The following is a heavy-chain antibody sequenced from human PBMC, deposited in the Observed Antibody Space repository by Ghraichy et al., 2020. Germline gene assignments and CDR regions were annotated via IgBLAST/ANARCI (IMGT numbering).Heavy chain of an antibody. Sequence: GGSLRLSCAASGFTFSSYAMSWVRQAPGKGLEWVSAISGSGGSTYYADSVKGRFTISRDNSKNTLYLQMNSLRAEDTAVYYCHHYYDSLDAFGGREAEPHWGQGTLVTVSS. V-gene: IGHV3-23*01. CDR1: GFTFSSYA. CDR2: ISGSGGST. CDR3: HHYYDSLDAFGGREAEPH. J-gene: IGHJ4*02. D-gene: IGHD3-22*01.